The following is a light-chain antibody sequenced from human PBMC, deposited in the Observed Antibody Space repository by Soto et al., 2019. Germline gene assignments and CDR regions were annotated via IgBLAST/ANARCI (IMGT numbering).Light chain of an antibody. Sequence: EIVLTQSPGTLSVSPWERATLSCRASQTISSSYLSWYRQKPGQAPSLLIYGTSSRATGIPDRFSGSESGTDFTLNISRLEPEDSAIYSCQQYGSWTFGQGTQVEIK. CDR3: QQYGSWT. V-gene: IGKV3-20*01. CDR1: QTISSSY. J-gene: IGKJ1*01. CDR2: GTS.